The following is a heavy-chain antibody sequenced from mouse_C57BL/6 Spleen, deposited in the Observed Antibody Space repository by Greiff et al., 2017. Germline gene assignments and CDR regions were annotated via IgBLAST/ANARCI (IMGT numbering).Heavy chain of an antibody. J-gene: IGHJ4*01. CDR1: GYTFTGYW. CDR3: APSGVYYGSSYAMDY. CDR2: ILPGSGST. D-gene: IGHD1-1*01. V-gene: IGHV1-9*01. Sequence: VQLQQSGAELMKPGASVKLSCKATGYTFTGYWIEWVKQRPGHGLEWIGEILPGSGSTNYNEKFKGKATLTVDTSSSTAYMQLSSLTSEDSAVYYCAPSGVYYGSSYAMDYWGQGTSVTVSS.